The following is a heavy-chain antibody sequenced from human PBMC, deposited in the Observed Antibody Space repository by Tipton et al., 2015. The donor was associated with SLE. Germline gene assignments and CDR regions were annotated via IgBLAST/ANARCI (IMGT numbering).Heavy chain of an antibody. V-gene: IGHV3-9*01. Sequence: SLRLSCAASGFNFDDFAMHWVRQAPGKGLEWISGVSYNSANIQYADSVKGRFSISRDNAKSSLYLQMNNLRPEDTALYYCARISATMGFDFWGQGTLVTVSS. CDR3: ARISATMGFDF. CDR2: VSYNSANI. J-gene: IGHJ4*02. CDR1: GFNFDDFA. D-gene: IGHD4/OR15-4a*01.